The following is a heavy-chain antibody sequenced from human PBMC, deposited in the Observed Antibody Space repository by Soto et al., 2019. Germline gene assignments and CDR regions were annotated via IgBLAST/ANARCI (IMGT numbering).Heavy chain of an antibody. J-gene: IGHJ4*02. CDR2: INHSGST. CDR1: GGSFSGYY. V-gene: IGHV4-34*01. D-gene: IGHD7-27*01. Sequence: SETLSLTCAVYGGSFSGYYWSWIRQPPGKGLEWIGEINHSGSTNYNPSLKSRVTISVDTSKNQFSLKLSSVTAADTAVYYCARGFLTGGHDYWGQGTLVTVSS. CDR3: ARGFLTGGHDY.